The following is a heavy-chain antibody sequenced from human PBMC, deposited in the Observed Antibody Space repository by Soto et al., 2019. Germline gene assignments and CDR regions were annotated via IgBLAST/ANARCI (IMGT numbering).Heavy chain of an antibody. D-gene: IGHD2-15*01. CDR2: VYSRGST. V-gene: IGHV4-30-4*01. CDR3: ARGRLVVPAL. J-gene: IGHJ4*02. Sequence: QVQLQESGPGLVKPSETLSLTCTVSGGSINSGDNYWSWIRQPPGKGLEWIGYVYSRGSTYYHPSLKSRVVMSLDTSKNQVSLNLPSVTAADTAVYYCARGRLVVPALWGQGTLVTVSS. CDR1: GGSINSGDNY.